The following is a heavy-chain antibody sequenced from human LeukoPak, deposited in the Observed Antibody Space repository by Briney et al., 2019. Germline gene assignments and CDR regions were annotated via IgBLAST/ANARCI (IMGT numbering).Heavy chain of an antibody. J-gene: IGHJ6*03. V-gene: IGHV3-53*01. CDR2: IYSGGST. CDR3: AKDRCSNGIGCLYYYMDV. D-gene: IGHD2-8*01. Sequence: GGSLRLSCVASGFTVSSNYMSWVRPAPGRGLEWVSVIYSGGSTYYADSVKGRFTVSRDNSKNTLYLQMNSLRAEDTAVYYCAKDRCSNGIGCLYYYMDVWGKGTTVTISS. CDR1: GFTVSSNY.